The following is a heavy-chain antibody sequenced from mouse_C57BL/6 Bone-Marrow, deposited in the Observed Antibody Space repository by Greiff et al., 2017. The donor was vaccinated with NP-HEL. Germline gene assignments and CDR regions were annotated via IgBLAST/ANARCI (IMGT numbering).Heavy chain of an antibody. Sequence: EVQLVESGGGLVKPGGSLKLSCAASGFTFSDYGMHWVRQAPEKGLEWVAYISSGSSTIYYADTVKGRFTISRDNAKNTLFLQMTSRRSEDTAMYCCARHYSKALFAYWGQGTLVTVSA. D-gene: IGHD2-5*01. V-gene: IGHV5-17*01. CDR1: GFTFSDYG. CDR2: ISSGSSTI. J-gene: IGHJ3*01. CDR3: ARHYSKALFAY.